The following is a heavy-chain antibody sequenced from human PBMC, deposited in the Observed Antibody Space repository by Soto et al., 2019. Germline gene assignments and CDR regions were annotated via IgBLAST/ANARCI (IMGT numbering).Heavy chain of an antibody. CDR1: GYTFTSFG. D-gene: IGHD3-16*01. Sequence: QVQLVQSGAEVKKPWASVKVSCKASGYTFTSFGISWVRQAPGQGLEWMGWISAYNGNTNYAENLQGRVTMTADTSTSTAYMELRSLRSDDTAVYYCARDHRGGTEAFDIWGQGTMVTVSS. CDR3: ARDHRGGTEAFDI. J-gene: IGHJ3*02. CDR2: ISAYNGNT. V-gene: IGHV1-18*01.